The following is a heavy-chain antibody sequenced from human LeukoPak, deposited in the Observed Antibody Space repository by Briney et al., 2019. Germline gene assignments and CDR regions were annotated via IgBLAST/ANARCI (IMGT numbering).Heavy chain of an antibody. CDR3: ASLKVGKAVGMDV. V-gene: IGHV1-69*05. J-gene: IGHJ6*04. D-gene: IGHD3-10*01. CDR1: GGTFSSYA. CDR2: IIPIFGTA. Sequence: SVKVSCKASGGTFSSYAISWVRQAPGQGLEWMGGIIPIFGTANYAQKFQGRVTITTDESTSTAYMELSSLRSEDTAVYYCASLKVGKAVGMDVWGKGTTVTVSS.